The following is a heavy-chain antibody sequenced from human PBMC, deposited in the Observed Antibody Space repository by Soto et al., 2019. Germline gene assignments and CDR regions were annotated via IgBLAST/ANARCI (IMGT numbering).Heavy chain of an antibody. CDR3: ARELASPMVNDYYYYYGMDV. CDR1: GGSVSNYY. D-gene: IGHD3-10*01. J-gene: IGHJ6*02. Sequence: SETLSLTCTVSGGSVSNYYWSWIRQPPGKGLEWIGYIYYSGSTNYNPSLKSRVTISVDTSKNQFSLKLRSVTAADTAVYYCARELASPMVNDYYYYYGMDVWGQGTTVTVSS. V-gene: IGHV4-59*02. CDR2: IYYSGST.